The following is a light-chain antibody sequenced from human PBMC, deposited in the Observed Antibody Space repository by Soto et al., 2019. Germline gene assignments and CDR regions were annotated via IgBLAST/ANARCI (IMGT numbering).Light chain of an antibody. CDR3: QQRSNWPPLWT. Sequence: EIVLTQSPATLSLSPGERATLSCRASQSVSSYLAWYQQKPGQAPRLLIYDASNRATGIPARFSGSGSGTDFTLTISSLEPEDFAVYYCQQRSNWPPLWTFGQGTEVEIK. CDR1: QSVSSY. CDR2: DAS. J-gene: IGKJ1*01. V-gene: IGKV3-11*01.